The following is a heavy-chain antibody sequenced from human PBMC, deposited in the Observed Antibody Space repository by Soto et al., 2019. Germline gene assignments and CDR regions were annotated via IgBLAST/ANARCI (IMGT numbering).Heavy chain of an antibody. Sequence: GGSLRLSCAASGFTFSSYAMHWVRQAPGKGLEWVAVISYDGSNKYYADSVEGRFTISRDNSKNTLYLQMNSLRAEDTAVYYCARDEGYCSGGSCYPYGMDVWGQGTTVTAP. J-gene: IGHJ6*02. CDR1: GFTFSSYA. CDR3: ARDEGYCSGGSCYPYGMDV. D-gene: IGHD2-15*01. V-gene: IGHV3-30-3*01. CDR2: ISYDGSNK.